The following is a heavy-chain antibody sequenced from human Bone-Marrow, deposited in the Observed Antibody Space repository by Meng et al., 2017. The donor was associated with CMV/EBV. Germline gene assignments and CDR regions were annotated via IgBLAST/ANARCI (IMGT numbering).Heavy chain of an antibody. V-gene: IGHV4-34*01. CDR1: GGSFSGYY. J-gene: IGHJ4*02. D-gene: IGHD2-2*01. CDR3: ARRSVVVPAASFDY. CDR2: INHSGST. Sequence: SETLSLTCAVYGGSFSGYYWSWIRQPPGKGLEWIGEINHSGSTNYNPSLKSRVTISVDTSKNQCSLKLSSVTAADTAVYYCARRSVVVPAASFDYWGQGTLVTVSS.